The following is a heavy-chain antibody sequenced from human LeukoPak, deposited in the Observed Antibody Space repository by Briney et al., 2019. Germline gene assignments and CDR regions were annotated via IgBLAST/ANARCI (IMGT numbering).Heavy chain of an antibody. Sequence: SETLSLTCTVAGGSISNYYWSWIRQPPGKGLKMIGYIHYSGSTNYNPSLKSRVTISVDSSKSQFSLKLSSVTAADTAVYYCARDRSSSCYKALTNYYMDVWGKGTTVTVSS. CDR1: GGSISNYY. V-gene: IGHV4-59*01. D-gene: IGHD6-13*01. CDR2: IHYSGST. CDR3: ARDRSSSCYKALTNYYMDV. J-gene: IGHJ6*03.